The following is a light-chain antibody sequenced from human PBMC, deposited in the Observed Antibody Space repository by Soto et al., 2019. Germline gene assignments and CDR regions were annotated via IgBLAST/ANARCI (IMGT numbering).Light chain of an antibody. CDR2: EVS. Sequence: QSVLTQPASVSGSPGQSITISCTGTSSDVGDFDCVSWYQQHPGKAPKLMIYEVSDRPSGVSNRFSGSKSGDTASLTISGLQAEDEADYYCSSFTSISTRVFGTGTKVTVL. J-gene: IGLJ1*01. CDR1: SSDVGDFDC. CDR3: SSFTSISTRV. V-gene: IGLV2-14*01.